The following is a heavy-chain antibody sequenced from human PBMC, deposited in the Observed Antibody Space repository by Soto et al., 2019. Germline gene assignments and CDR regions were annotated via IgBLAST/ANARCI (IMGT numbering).Heavy chain of an antibody. CDR3: ARDLWGYCGTDCYPLDV. CDR1: GGTISTYY. J-gene: IGHJ6*02. Sequence: QVQLQESGPGLVKPSETLSLTCTVSGGTISTYYWRWIPPPPGKGLEWIAYVYNAGSTVYNPSFQSRVTISVDASKNQFSRKLNSVTAADTAVYYCARDLWGYCGTDCYPLDVWGQGTTVTVSS. CDR2: VYNAGST. V-gene: IGHV4-59*01. D-gene: IGHD2-21*02.